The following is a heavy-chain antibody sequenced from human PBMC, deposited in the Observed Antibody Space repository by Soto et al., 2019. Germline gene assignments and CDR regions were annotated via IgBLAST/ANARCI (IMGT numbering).Heavy chain of an antibody. D-gene: IGHD1-26*01. V-gene: IGHV4-39*01. CDR1: GGSISSSSYY. Sequence: SETLSLTCTVSGGSISSSSYYWGWIRQPPGKGLGWIGSIYYRGSTYYNPSLKSPATISVDTSKNQFSLKLSSGTAADAAVYYCSRPYSGSEFDYWGQGTLVTVSS. CDR3: SRPYSGSEFDY. CDR2: IYYRGST. J-gene: IGHJ4*02.